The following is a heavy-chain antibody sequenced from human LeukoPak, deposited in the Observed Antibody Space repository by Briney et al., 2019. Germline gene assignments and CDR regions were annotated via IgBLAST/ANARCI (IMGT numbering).Heavy chain of an antibody. J-gene: IGHJ5*02. Sequence: GASVKVSCKASGYAFTSYAMHWVRQAPGQRLGWMGWINAGNGNTKYSQKFQGRVTITRDTSASTAYMELSSLRSEDTAVYYCARGPYYHNWFDPWGQGTLVTVSS. CDR1: GYAFTSYA. CDR3: ARGPYYHNWFDP. V-gene: IGHV1-3*01. CDR2: INAGNGNT. D-gene: IGHD3-10*01.